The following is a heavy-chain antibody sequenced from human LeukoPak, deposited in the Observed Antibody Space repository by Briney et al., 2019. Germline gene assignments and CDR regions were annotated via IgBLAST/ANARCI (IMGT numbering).Heavy chain of an antibody. V-gene: IGHV4-39*01. CDR1: GGSFSSSSYY. Sequence: RSSETLSLTCIVSGGSFSSSSYYWGWIRQPPGKGLEWIGSIYYSGSTHYHPSLKSRVTISVDTSKNQFSLKLKSVTAADTGLYYCARLVDVGNYYDSSGYLTPFDYWGQGTLVTVSS. CDR3: ARLVDVGNYYDSSGYLTPFDY. J-gene: IGHJ4*02. CDR2: IYYSGST. D-gene: IGHD3-22*01.